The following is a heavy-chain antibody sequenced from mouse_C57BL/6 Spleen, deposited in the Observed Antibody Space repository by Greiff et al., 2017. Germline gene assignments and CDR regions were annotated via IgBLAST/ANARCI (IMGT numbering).Heavy chain of an antibody. Sequence: EVQRVESGPGLVKPSQSLSLTCSVTGYSITSGYYCNLIRQFPGNKLEWMGYISYDGSNNYNPSLKNRISITRDTSKNQFFLMLNSVTTEDTATYCCACGEDYDAFAYWGQGTLVTVSA. CDR3: ACGEDYDAFAY. J-gene: IGHJ3*01. V-gene: IGHV3-6*01. D-gene: IGHD2-4*01. CDR2: ISYDGSN. CDR1: GYSITSGYY.